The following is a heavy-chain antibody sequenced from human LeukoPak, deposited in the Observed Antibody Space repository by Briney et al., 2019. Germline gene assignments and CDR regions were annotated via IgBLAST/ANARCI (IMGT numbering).Heavy chain of an antibody. V-gene: IGHV3-53*01. J-gene: IGHJ6*03. CDR1: GVTVSSNY. D-gene: IGHD1-26*01. CDR2: IYSGGST. Sequence: GSLRRSCAASGVTVSSNYMSWVRQAPGKGLEWVSIIYSGGSTYYADSVKGRFTISRDNSKNTLYLQMNSLRAEDTAVYYCARVTIYSGSIRRGYMDVWGKGTTVTVSS. CDR3: ARVTIYSGSIRRGYMDV.